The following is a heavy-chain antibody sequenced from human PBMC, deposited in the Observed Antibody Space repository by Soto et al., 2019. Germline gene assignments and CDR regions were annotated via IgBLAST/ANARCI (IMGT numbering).Heavy chain of an antibody. Sequence: GGSLRLSCAASGFTFSSYAMSWVRQAPGKGLEWVSAISGSGGSTYYADSVKGRFTISRDNSKNTLYLQMNSLRAEDTAVYYCAKDYYSGYSSSWYTKIPNYYFDYWGQGTLVTVSS. CDR1: GFTFSSYA. D-gene: IGHD6-13*01. V-gene: IGHV3-23*01. CDR3: AKDYYSGYSSSWYTKIPNYYFDY. J-gene: IGHJ4*02. CDR2: ISGSGGST.